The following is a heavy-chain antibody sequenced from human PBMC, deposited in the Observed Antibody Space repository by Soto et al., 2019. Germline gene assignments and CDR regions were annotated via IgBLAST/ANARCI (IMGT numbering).Heavy chain of an antibody. V-gene: IGHV3-23*01. J-gene: IGHJ4*02. CDR1: AFTFSNYA. CDR3: VRRSGFHWGPFDY. CDR2: IGGPGGDRT. D-gene: IGHD7-27*01. Sequence: ESGGDFVQPGGSLRLSCAASAFTFSNYAMGWVRQAPGKGLEWVSTIGGPGGDRTYYADPVKGRFAISRDNSKDTVYLQMNSLRADETAVYYCVRRSGFHWGPFDYWGQGTLVSVSS.